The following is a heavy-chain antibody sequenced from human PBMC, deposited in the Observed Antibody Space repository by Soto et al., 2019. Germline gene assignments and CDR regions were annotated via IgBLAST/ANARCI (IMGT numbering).Heavy chain of an antibody. Sequence: QVQLVQSGAEVKKPGSSVKVSCKASGGTFSSYAISWVRQAPGHGLEWMGGIIPIFGTANYAQKFQGRVTITADESTSTADMELSSLRSEDTAVYYCARDLGIVATIGGLGDYWGQGTLVTVSS. CDR1: GGTFSSYA. D-gene: IGHD5-12*01. V-gene: IGHV1-69*12. J-gene: IGHJ4*02. CDR3: ARDLGIVATIGGLGDY. CDR2: IIPIFGTA.